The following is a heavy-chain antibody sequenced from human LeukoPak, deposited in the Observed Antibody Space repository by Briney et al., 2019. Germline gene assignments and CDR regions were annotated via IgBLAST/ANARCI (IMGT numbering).Heavy chain of an antibody. V-gene: IGHV3-21*01. D-gene: IGHD2-2*01. J-gene: IGHJ4*02. CDR3: ARDRASRVVVPAVKQVSDY. CDR2: ISSSSSYI. CDR1: GFTFSSYS. Sequence: GGSLRLSRAASGFTFSSYSMNWVRQAPGKGLEWVSSISSSSSYIYYADSVKGRFTISRDNAKNSLYLQINSLRAEDTAVYYCARDRASRVVVPAVKQVSDYWGQGTLVTVSS.